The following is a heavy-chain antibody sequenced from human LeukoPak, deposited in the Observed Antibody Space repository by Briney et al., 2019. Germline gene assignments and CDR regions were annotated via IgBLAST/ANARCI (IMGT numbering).Heavy chain of an antibody. CDR3: AKLSSYGGHG. Sequence: GRSLRLSCAASGFTFSSYGMHWVRQAPGKGLEWVAVISYDGSNKYYADSVKGRFIISRDNSKNTLYLQMNSLRAEDTAVYYCAKLSSYGGHGWGQGTLVTVSS. CDR1: GFTFSSYG. V-gene: IGHV3-30*18. D-gene: IGHD4-23*01. CDR2: ISYDGSNK. J-gene: IGHJ4*02.